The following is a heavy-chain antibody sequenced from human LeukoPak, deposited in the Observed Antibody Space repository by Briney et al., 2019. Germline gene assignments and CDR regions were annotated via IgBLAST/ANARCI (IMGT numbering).Heavy chain of an antibody. V-gene: IGHV3-7*01. CDR3: ARRYFDY. J-gene: IGHJ4*02. CDR2: IKQDGSEK. Sequence: GGSLRLSCAASGFTFSSYAMSWVRQAPGKGLEWVANIKQDGSEKYYVDSVKGRFTISRDNTKNSLYLQMNSLRAEDTAVYYCARRYFDYWGQGTLVTVSS. CDR1: GFTFSSYA.